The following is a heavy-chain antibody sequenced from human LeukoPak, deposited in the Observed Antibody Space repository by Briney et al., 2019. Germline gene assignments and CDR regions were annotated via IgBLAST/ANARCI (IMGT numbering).Heavy chain of an antibody. Sequence: GGSLRLSCAASGFTFRTYAMNWVRQAPGKGLEWVSSISSSSSYIYYADSVKGRFTISRDNAKNSLYLQMNSLRAEDTAVYYCARDRMGSSSSYWGQGTLVTVSS. J-gene: IGHJ4*02. V-gene: IGHV3-21*01. CDR1: GFTFRTYA. D-gene: IGHD6-6*01. CDR2: ISSSSSYI. CDR3: ARDRMGSSSSY.